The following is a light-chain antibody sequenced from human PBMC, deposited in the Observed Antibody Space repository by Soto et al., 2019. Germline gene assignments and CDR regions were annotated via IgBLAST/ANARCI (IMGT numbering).Light chain of an antibody. CDR3: AAWDARLDGVV. J-gene: IGLJ3*02. V-gene: IGLV1-44*01. CDR2: SNN. Sequence: QPVLTQPPSASGTPGQTVTISCSGSSSNIGANTVNWFQHLPGTAPKLLIYSNNQRPSGVPDRVSGSKSGTSVTPAISGLQSEDEADYYCAAWDARLDGVVFGGGTKLTVL. CDR1: SSNIGANT.